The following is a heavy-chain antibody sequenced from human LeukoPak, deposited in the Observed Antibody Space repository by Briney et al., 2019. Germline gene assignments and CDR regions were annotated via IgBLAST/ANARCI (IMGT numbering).Heavy chain of an antibody. CDR3: ATTGYRGFDI. V-gene: IGHV4-59*01. CDR2: ISYGGST. CDR1: GGSISSYY. J-gene: IGHJ3*02. D-gene: IGHD5-18*01. Sequence: SETLSLTCTVSGGSISSYYWSWIRQPPGKGLEWIGYISYGGSTNYNPSLKSRVTISVETSKNQFSLKLSSVTAADTAVYYCATTGYRGFDIWGQGTMVTVSS.